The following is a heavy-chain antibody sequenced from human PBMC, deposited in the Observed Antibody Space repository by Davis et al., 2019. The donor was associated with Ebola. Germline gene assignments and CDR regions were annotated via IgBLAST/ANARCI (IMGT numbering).Heavy chain of an antibody. CDR2: INQDGSDS. D-gene: IGHD3-16*01. Sequence: GGSLRLSCAASGFIFGSFWMTWVRQAPGKGLEWVANINQDGSDSYYADSVRGRFTISRDNARNSLYLQVNSLRADDTAVYFCARDRSLDDAFDLWGQGTMVTVSS. CDR3: ARDRSLDDAFDL. V-gene: IGHV3-7*01. CDR1: GFIFGSFW. J-gene: IGHJ3*01.